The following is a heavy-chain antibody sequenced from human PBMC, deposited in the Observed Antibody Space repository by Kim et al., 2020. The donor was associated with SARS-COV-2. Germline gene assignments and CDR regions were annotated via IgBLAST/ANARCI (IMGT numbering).Heavy chain of an antibody. CDR3: ARGRRGVNTK. Sequence: STNYNPSLKSRVTISVDTSKNQFSLKLSSVTAADTAVYYWARGRRGVNTKWGQGTLVTVSS. J-gene: IGHJ4*02. V-gene: IGHV4-34*01. CDR2: ST. D-gene: IGHD3-10*01.